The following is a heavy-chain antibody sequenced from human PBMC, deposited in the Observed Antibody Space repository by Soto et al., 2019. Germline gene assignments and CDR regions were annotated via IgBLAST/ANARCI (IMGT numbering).Heavy chain of an antibody. Sequence: SETLSLTCTVYGGSISGYFWSWIRQPPGKGLEWIGETYDSGTTNYNPSLKSRVSISVETSKNQFSLKLTSLAAADTAVYYCARERSGKLTTHCYFDLWGPGTLLTVYS. J-gene: IGHJ2*01. V-gene: IGHV4-59*01. CDR3: ARERSGKLTTHCYFDL. CDR1: GGSISGYF. CDR2: TYDSGTT. D-gene: IGHD2-15*01.